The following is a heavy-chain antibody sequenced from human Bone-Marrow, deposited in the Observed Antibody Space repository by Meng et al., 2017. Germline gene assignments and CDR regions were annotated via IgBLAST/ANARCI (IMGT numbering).Heavy chain of an antibody. CDR1: GYTFTGYY. CDR2: INPNSGGT. J-gene: IGHJ4*02. Sequence: ASVKVSCKASGYTFTGYYMHWVRQAPGQGLEWMGRINPNSGGTNYAQKFQGRVTMTRDTSISTAYMGLSRLRSEDTAVYYCAREMATIKWKGRFDYWGQGTLVTVSS. CDR3: AREMATIKWKGRFDY. V-gene: IGHV1-2*06. D-gene: IGHD5-24*01.